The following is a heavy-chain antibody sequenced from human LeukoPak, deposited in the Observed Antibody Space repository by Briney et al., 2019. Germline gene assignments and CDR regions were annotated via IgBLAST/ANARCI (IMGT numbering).Heavy chain of an antibody. Sequence: IPSETLSLTCAVSGDSISSRSYNWGWIRQPPGKGLEWIGGIYYSATTFYNPSLKSRVTISVDTSKSQFSLKLRTVTAADTAVYYCARHFNFYCSSSNCPFDFWGQGILVTVSS. CDR2: IYYSATT. D-gene: IGHD2-2*01. J-gene: IGHJ4*02. CDR1: GDSISSRSYN. CDR3: ARHFNFYCSSSNCPFDF. V-gene: IGHV4-39*01.